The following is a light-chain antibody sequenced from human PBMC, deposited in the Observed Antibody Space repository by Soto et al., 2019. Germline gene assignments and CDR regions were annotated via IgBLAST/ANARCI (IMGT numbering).Light chain of an antibody. J-gene: IGKJ1*01. CDR2: GAS. Sequence: EIVMTQSPATLSVSPGERATLSCRASQSVSSNLAWYQQKPGQAPRLLIYGASTRATGIPARFSGSGSATEVTLTISSLQSEDFAVYYCQQYNNWPWTFGQGTKVEIK. CDR3: QQYNNWPWT. CDR1: QSVSSN. V-gene: IGKV3-15*01.